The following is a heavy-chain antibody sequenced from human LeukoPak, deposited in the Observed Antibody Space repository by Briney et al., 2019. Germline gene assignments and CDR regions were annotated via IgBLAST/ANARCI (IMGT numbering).Heavy chain of an antibody. CDR2: IYYSGST. CDR1: GGSISSTTSY. Sequence: SETLSLTCAVSGGSISSTTSYWGWIRQPPGKGLEWIGRIYYSGSTFYNPSLKSRVTMSVDTSKNQFSLNLSSVTAADTAVYYCASGRDTWGTQPKYYFDYWGQGTLVTVSS. J-gene: IGHJ4*02. V-gene: IGHV4-39*07. D-gene: IGHD5-24*01. CDR3: ASGRDTWGTQPKYYFDY.